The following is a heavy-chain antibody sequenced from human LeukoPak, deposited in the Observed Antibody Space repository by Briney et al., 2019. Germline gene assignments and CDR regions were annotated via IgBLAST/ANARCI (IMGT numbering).Heavy chain of an antibody. V-gene: IGHV3-73*01. CDR1: GFTFSGSA. D-gene: IGHD3-3*01. J-gene: IGHJ4*02. CDR3: TRHAGDFWSGYYGMFGDY. CDR2: IRSKANSYAT. Sequence: GGSLRLSCAASGFTFSGSAMHWVRQASGKGLEWVGRIRSKANSYATAYAASAKGRFTISRDDSKNTAYLQMNSLRTGDTAVYYCTRHAGDFWSGYYGMFGDYWGQGTLVTVSS.